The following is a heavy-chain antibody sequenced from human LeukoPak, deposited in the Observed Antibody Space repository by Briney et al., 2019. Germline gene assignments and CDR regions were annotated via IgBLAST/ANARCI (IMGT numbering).Heavy chain of an antibody. CDR1: GRSISSSSYY. J-gene: IGHJ4*02. D-gene: IGHD5-24*01. CDR3: ARLDGKVEMAIDY. V-gene: IGHV4-39*01. CDR2: IYYSGST. Sequence: PSGTLSLTCTVPGRSISSSSYYWGWIRQPPGKGLECIGRIYYSGSTYYNQPLKSGVTISVDTSKNQFSLRLSSVTAADTAVYYCARLDGKVEMAIDYWGQGTLVTVSS.